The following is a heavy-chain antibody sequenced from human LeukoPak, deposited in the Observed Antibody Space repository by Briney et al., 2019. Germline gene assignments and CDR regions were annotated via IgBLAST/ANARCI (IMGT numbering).Heavy chain of an antibody. J-gene: IGHJ4*02. V-gene: IGHV3-7*03. CDR1: GFSLSRSW. Sequence: GGSLRLSCAAPGFSLSRSWMTWVRQAPGKGLEWVGNINEDGSGSNYVDSVKGRFTISRDNAKNSLWLQMNSLRVEDTGVYFCARAKIDWGQGTLVTVFS. D-gene: IGHD3-22*01. CDR2: INEDGSGS. CDR3: ARAKID.